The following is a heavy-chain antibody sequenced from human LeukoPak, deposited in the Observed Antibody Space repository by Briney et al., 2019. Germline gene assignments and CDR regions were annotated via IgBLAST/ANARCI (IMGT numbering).Heavy chain of an antibody. CDR1: GYTLTELS. Sequence: ASVKVSCKVSGYTLTELSMHWVRQAPGKGLEWMGGFDPEDGETTYAQKFQGRVTMTEDTSTDTAYMELSSLRSEDTAVYYCATDSPGAVVRGVIPFDYWGQGTLVTVSS. J-gene: IGHJ4*02. CDR3: ATDSPGAVVRGVIPFDY. CDR2: FDPEDGET. D-gene: IGHD3-10*01. V-gene: IGHV1-24*01.